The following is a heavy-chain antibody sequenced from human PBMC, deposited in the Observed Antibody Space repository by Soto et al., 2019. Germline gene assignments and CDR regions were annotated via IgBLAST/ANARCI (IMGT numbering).Heavy chain of an antibody. CDR2: IYSGGYT. V-gene: IGHV3-53*01. Sequence: EVQLVESGGGLIQPGGSLRLSCAVSGFTVSNNYMSWVRQAPGKGLEGVSVIYSGGYTAYGDSVKGRFTISRDNSKNTLYPQMKRRRAANRAVFCWAPRPGGGGYWGQGTLVTVSS. J-gene: IGHJ4*02. CDR3: APRPGGGGY. D-gene: IGHD3-10*01. CDR1: GFTVSNNY.